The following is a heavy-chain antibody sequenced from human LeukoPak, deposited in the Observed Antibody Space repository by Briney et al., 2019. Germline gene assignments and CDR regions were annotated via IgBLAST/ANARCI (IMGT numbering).Heavy chain of an antibody. V-gene: IGHV3-74*01. J-gene: IGHJ4*02. CDR2: INSDGSST. CDR3: ARVGGSNAFDI. Sequence: PGGSLRLSCAASGFTFSSYWVHWVRHAPGKGLVWVSPINSDGSSTSYADSVKGRFTISRDNAKNTPSLQMNSLRAEDTAVYYCARVGGSNAFDIWGQGTLVTVSS. D-gene: IGHD1-26*01. CDR1: GFTFSSYW.